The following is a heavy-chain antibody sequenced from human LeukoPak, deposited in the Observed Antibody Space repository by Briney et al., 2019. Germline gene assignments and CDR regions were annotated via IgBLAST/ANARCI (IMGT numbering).Heavy chain of an antibody. CDR1: GFTVSSHY. Sequence: GGSLRLSCAASGFTVSSHYMSWVRQAPGKGLEWVSVIYTGGNTYYADSLKGRFTISRDSYKNTLHLQMNSLRAEVTAVYYCAKYYGDKGSFDIWGQGTMVTVSS. CDR3: AKYYGDKGSFDI. J-gene: IGHJ3*02. D-gene: IGHD4-17*01. CDR2: IYTGGNT. V-gene: IGHV3-66*02.